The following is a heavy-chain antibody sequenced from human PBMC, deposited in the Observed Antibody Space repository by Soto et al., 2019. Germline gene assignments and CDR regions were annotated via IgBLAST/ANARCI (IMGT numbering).Heavy chain of an antibody. CDR3: ARDCYDFWSGYYHETMNWFDP. CDR2: ISAYNGNT. Sequence: QVQLVQSGAEVKKPGASVKVSCKASGYTFTSYGISWVRQAPGQGLEWMGWISAYNGNTNYAQKLQGRVTMTTDTSTSTAYMELRSLRSDDTAVYYCARDCYDFWSGYYHETMNWFDPWGQGTLVTVSS. CDR1: GYTFTSYG. V-gene: IGHV1-18*04. D-gene: IGHD3-3*01. J-gene: IGHJ5*02.